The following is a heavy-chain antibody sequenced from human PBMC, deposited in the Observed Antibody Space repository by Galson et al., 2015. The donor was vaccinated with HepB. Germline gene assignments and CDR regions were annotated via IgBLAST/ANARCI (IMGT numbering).Heavy chain of an antibody. D-gene: IGHD3-9*01. Sequence: SLRLSCAASGFTFSSYFMHWVRQAPGKGLEWVAVISSNENNKYYVDSVKGRFIISRDDSKNTLYLQMNNLRLEDTAVYYCARGGTTGYFDEDYWGQGTLVTVSS. J-gene: IGHJ4*02. CDR2: ISSNENNK. CDR1: GFTFSSYF. V-gene: IGHV3-30*04. CDR3: ARGGTTGYFDEDY.